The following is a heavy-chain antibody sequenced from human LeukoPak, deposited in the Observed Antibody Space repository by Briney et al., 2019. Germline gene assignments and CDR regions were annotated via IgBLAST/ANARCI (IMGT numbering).Heavy chain of an antibody. J-gene: IGHJ6*03. D-gene: IGHD5-24*01. CDR3: AKNAAMATNPLTKYYYYMDV. CDR2: ISGSGGST. CDR1: GFTFSSYA. V-gene: IGHV3-23*01. Sequence: PGGSLRLSCAASGFTFSSYAMSWVRQAPGKGLEWVSAISGSGGSTYYADSVKGRFTISRDNSKNTLYLQMNSLRAEDTAVYYCAKNAAMATNPLTKYYYYMDVWGKGTTVTVSS.